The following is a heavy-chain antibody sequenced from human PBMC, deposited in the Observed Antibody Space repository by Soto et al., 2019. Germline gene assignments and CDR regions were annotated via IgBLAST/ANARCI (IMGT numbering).Heavy chain of an antibody. CDR1: GYTFTSYG. V-gene: IGHV1-18*04. D-gene: IGHD4-17*01. CDR3: AMDYGDRPEYFKH. CDR2: ISPLKGRT. Sequence: QVKLVQSGHDLKRPGASMKVSCKASGYTFTSYGISWVRQAPGQGLEWMAWISPLKGRTQYSQKAQGRVTLSTDTSSNSAYMEMTTLRVDDTAVYYCAMDYGDRPEYFKHWGQGTLVTVS. J-gene: IGHJ1*01.